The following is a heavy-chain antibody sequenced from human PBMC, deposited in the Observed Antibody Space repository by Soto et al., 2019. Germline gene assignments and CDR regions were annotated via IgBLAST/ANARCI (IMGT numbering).Heavy chain of an antibody. Sequence: EVQLLESGGGLVQPGGSLRLSCAASGFTFSSYAMSWVRQAPGKGLEWVSAISGSGGSTYYADSVKGRFTISRDNSKNTLYLQMNSLRAEVTAVYYCAKVRQHCSGGSCYSRFFDYWGQGTLVTVSS. J-gene: IGHJ4*02. CDR3: AKVRQHCSGGSCYSRFFDY. V-gene: IGHV3-23*01. D-gene: IGHD2-15*01. CDR2: ISGSGGST. CDR1: GFTFSSYA.